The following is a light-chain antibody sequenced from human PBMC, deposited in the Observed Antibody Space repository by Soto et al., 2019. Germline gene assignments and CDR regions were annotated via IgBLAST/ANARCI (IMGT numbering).Light chain of an antibody. Sequence: DIQMTQSPSSLSASVGDRVTITCRASQGVSNYLAWYQQKPGKVPKLLIYAASTLQSGVPSRFSGSGSGTEFALTISNLESDDFATYYCQQYHRYSTFGQGTKV. J-gene: IGKJ1*01. CDR2: AAS. CDR3: QQYHRYST. V-gene: IGKV1-27*01. CDR1: QGVSNY.